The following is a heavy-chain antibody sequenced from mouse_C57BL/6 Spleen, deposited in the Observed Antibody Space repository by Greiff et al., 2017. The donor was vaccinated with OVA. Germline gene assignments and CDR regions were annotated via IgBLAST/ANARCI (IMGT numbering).Heavy chain of an antibody. Sequence: QSGAELVRPGASVTLSCKASGYTFTDYEMHWVKQTPVHGLEWIGAIDPETGGTAYNQKFYGKAILTADKSSSTAYRELRSLTSEDSAVYYCTSANWDEEDYYDMDYGGQGTSVTVSS. D-gene: IGHD4-1*01. J-gene: IGHJ4*01. CDR1: GYTFTDYE. CDR2: IDPETGGT. CDR3: TSANWDEEDYYDMDY. V-gene: IGHV1-15*01.